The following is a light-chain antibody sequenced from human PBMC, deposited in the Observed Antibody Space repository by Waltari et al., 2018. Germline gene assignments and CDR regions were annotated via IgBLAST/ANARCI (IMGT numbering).Light chain of an antibody. Sequence: QSVLTQPASVSGSPGQSITISCTGSSSDVGGYTYVSWFQQHPGKAPKPMIYEVSNRPSGVSDRFSGSKSGNTASLTISGLQPEDEADYYCSSYTSSTTVVFGGGTKLTVL. V-gene: IGLV2-14*01. J-gene: IGLJ2*01. CDR3: SSYTSSTTVV. CDR2: EVS. CDR1: SSDVGGYTY.